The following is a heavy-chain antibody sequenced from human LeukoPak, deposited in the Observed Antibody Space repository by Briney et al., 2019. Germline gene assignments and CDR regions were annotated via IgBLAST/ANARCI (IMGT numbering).Heavy chain of an antibody. Sequence: GGSLRLSCAASGFTFSDHYMDWVRQAPGKGLEWVSGINWNGGSTGCADSVKGRFTISRDNAKNSLYLQMNSLRAEDTALYYCARSVAASRDYWGQGTLVTVSS. CDR1: GFTFSDHY. CDR2: INWNGGST. D-gene: IGHD2-15*01. V-gene: IGHV3-20*04. J-gene: IGHJ4*02. CDR3: ARSVAASRDY.